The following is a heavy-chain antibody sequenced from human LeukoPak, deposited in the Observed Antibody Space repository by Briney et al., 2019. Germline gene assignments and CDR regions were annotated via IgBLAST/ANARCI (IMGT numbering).Heavy chain of an antibody. CDR3: ARRGASRVAFDI. V-gene: IGHV3-30*02. CDR1: GFTFSSYG. J-gene: IGHJ3*02. Sequence: GGSLRLSCAASGFTFSSYGIHWVRQAPGKGLEWVAFIRYDGSNKYYADSVKGRFTISRDNSKNTLYLQMNSLRAEDTAVYCCARRGASRVAFDIWGQGTMVTVSS. D-gene: IGHD1-26*01. CDR2: IRYDGSNK.